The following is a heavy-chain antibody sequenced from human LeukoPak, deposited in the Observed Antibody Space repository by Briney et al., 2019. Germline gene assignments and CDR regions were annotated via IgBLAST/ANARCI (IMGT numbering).Heavy chain of an antibody. Sequence: SETLSLTCTVSGGSISSGGYYWSWIRQPPGKGLEWIGEINHSGSTNYNPSLKSRVTISVDTSKNQFSLKLSSVTAADTAVYYCARVDIVVVVAATKAGTYYFDYWGQGTLVTVSS. CDR2: INHSGST. CDR3: ARVDIVVVVAATKAGTYYFDY. J-gene: IGHJ4*02. D-gene: IGHD2-15*01. CDR1: GGSISSGGYY. V-gene: IGHV4-39*07.